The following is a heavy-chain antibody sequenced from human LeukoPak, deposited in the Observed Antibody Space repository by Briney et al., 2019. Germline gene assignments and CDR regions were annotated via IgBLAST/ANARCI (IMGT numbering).Heavy chain of an antibody. CDR1: GGTFSSYT. V-gene: IGHV1-69*02. CDR2: IIPILGIA. CDR3: AISYYYDSSGYYLLLSDY. Sequence: SVKVSCRASGGTFSSYTISWVRQAPGQGLEWMGRIIPILGIANYAQKFQGRVTITADKSTSTAYMELSSLRSEDTAVYYCAISYYYDSSGYYLLLSDYWGQGTLVTVSS. J-gene: IGHJ4*02. D-gene: IGHD3-22*01.